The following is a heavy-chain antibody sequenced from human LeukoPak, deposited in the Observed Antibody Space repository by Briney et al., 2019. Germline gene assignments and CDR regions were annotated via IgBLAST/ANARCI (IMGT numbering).Heavy chain of an antibody. V-gene: IGHV4-59*08. CDR3: ATHVLGYCSGGSCYPGYDAFDI. D-gene: IGHD2-15*01. Sequence: SETLSLTCTVSGGSISSYYWSWIRQPPGKGLEWIGYIYYSGSTNYNPSLKSRVTISVDTSKNQFSLKLSAVTAADTAVFYCATHVLGYCSGGSCYPGYDAFDIWGQGTMVTVSS. CDR2: IYYSGST. J-gene: IGHJ3*02. CDR1: GGSISSYY.